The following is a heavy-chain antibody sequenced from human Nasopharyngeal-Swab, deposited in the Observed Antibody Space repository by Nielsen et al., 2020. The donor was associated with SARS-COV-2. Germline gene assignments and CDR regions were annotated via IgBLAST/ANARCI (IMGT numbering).Heavy chain of an antibody. CDR3: AGDPRLRYFDY. V-gene: IGHV3-23*01. J-gene: IGHJ4*02. Sequence: VRQAPGKGLEWVSTISDSVGTTYYADSVKGRFTTSRDNSKNTLYLQMNSLRAEDTAIYYCAGDPRLRYFDYWGQGTLVTVSS. CDR2: ISDSVGTT. D-gene: IGHD3-16*01.